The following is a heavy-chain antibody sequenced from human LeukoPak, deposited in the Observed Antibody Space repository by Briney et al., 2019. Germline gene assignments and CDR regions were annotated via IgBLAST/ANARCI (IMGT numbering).Heavy chain of an antibody. D-gene: IGHD6-13*01. CDR3: ARVWTGGRYSSSWSH. J-gene: IGHJ4*02. V-gene: IGHV4-34*01. Sequence: SETLSLTCAVYGGSFSGYYWSWIRQPPGKGLEWIGEINHSGSTNYNPSLKSRVTISVDTSKNQFSLKLSSVTAAGTAVYYCARVWTGGRYSSSWSHWGQGTLVTVSS. CDR2: INHSGST. CDR1: GGSFSGYY.